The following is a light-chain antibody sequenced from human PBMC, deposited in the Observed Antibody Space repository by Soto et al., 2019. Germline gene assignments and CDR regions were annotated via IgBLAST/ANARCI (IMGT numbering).Light chain of an antibody. V-gene: IGKV1-27*01. J-gene: IGKJ4*01. CDR3: QKFNAVPN. CDR1: QAINYY. CDR2: APS. Sequence: DIQMTQSPSSLFASVGDRVTITCRESQAINYYVARYKPKPGKVPTVLISAPSTLQSGVPSRFSGSGSGSEFALTISSLQRVVVATYYCQKFNAVPNVGGGTKVEI.